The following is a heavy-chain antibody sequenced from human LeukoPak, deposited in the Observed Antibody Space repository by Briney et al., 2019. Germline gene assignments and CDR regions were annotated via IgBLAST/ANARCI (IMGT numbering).Heavy chain of an antibody. Sequence: PGGPLRLCCAAAGFTFTNSWMAWVRQATGKGLEWVANIRQDGSTKHYVDSLKGRFTISRDNAKRSLYLQLNNLRAEDTAVYYCARDSQWSSWDWGQGTLVTVSS. J-gene: IGHJ4*02. D-gene: IGHD2-15*01. CDR3: ARDSQWSSWD. CDR2: IRQDGSTK. CDR1: GFTFTNSW. V-gene: IGHV3-7*01.